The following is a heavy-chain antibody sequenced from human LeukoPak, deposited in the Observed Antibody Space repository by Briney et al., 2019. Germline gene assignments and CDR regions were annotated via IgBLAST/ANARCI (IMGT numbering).Heavy chain of an antibody. CDR1: GFTFSTYG. J-gene: IGHJ4*02. CDR2: ISDNGSKK. CDR3: AKVLCGDDCYWGDYFDY. V-gene: IGHV3-30*18. D-gene: IGHD2-21*02. Sequence: GGSLRLSCAASGFTFSTYGMHWGRQAPGKGLGWVAVISDNGSKKYYADSVKGRFTISRGNSKNTLYLEMNSLRAEDTAVYYCAKVLCGDDCYWGDYFDYWGQGTLVTVSS.